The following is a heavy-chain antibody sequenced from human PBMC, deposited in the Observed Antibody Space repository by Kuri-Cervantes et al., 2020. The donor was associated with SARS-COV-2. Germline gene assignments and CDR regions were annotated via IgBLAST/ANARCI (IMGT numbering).Heavy chain of an antibody. Sequence: SCAASGFSFSDHYMDWVRQAPGKGLEWVGRIRNEVNSYTTEYAASVKGRFTISRADSQNSLFLQMNSLKTEDTDVYYCSACGRTDCYNYYYYGLDVWGQGTTVTVSS. D-gene: IGHD2-2*01. CDR2: IRNEVNSYTT. J-gene: IGHJ6*02. V-gene: IGHV3-72*01. CDR3: SACGRTDCYNYYYYGLDV. CDR1: GFSFSDHY.